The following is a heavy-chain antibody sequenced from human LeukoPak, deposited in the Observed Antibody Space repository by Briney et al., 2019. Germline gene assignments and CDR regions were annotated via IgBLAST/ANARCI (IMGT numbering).Heavy chain of an antibody. D-gene: IGHD6-13*01. V-gene: IGHV3-30*03. J-gene: IGHJ4*02. CDR3: ARELAAAGTMGFDY. Sequence: PGRSLRLSCAASGFTFSSFGMHWVRQAPGKGLEWVAFISYDGTNKYYADSVKGRFTISRDNAKNSLYLQMNSLRAEDTAVYYCARELAAAGTMGFDYWGQGTLVTVSS. CDR2: ISYDGTNK. CDR1: GFTFSSFG.